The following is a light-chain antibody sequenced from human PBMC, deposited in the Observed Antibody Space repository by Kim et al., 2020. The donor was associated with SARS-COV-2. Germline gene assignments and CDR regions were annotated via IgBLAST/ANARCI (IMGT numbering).Light chain of an antibody. V-gene: IGKV3-15*01. CDR1: QIISNN. J-gene: IGKJ2*01. Sequence: SVSPGDKATLSCRASQIISNNLAWCQQKLCQVPRLLIYGASTRATGVPERFSGTMSGTEFTLISSSLQSEDFAVYDCRQYNDWPITFGQGTKLEI. CDR2: GAS. CDR3: RQYNDWPIT.